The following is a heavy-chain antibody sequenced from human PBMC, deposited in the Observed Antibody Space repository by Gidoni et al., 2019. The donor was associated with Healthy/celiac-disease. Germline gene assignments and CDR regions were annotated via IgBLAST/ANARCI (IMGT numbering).Heavy chain of an antibody. CDR3: ASPLVLDSSGDGKS. CDR2: ISYDGSNK. J-gene: IGHJ4*02. D-gene: IGHD3-22*01. V-gene: IGHV3-30-3*01. Sequence: QVQLVESGGGVVQPGRSLRLSCAASGFPFSSYAMHWVRQAPGKGLEWVAVISYDGSNKYYADSVKGRFTISRDNSKNTLYLQMNSLRAEDTAVYYCASPLVLDSSGDGKSWGQGTLVTVSS. CDR1: GFPFSSYA.